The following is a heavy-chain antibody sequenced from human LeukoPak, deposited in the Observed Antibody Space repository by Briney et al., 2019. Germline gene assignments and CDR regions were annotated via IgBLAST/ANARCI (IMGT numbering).Heavy chain of an antibody. CDR3: TTGPRYACEW. CDR2: IKTDGLTT. Sequence: PGGSLRLSCAASGMTFSNHWMHWVRQAPGKGLVWVSLIKTDGLTTIYADSVRGRFTISRDNAKSTLYLQMNSLRAEDTAIYYCTTGPRYACEWWGQGTVVTVSS. J-gene: IGHJ4*02. D-gene: IGHD3-16*01. V-gene: IGHV3-74*01. CDR1: GMTFSNHW.